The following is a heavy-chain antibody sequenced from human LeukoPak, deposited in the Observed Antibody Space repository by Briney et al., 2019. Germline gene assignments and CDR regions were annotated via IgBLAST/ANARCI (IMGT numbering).Heavy chain of an antibody. Sequence: PGRSLRLSCAASGFTFSSYAMHWVRQAPGKGLEWVAVISYDGSNKYYADSVKGRFTISGDDSKNTLYLQMNSLRAEDTAVYYCARDPAVVPAAISGYFDYWGQGTLVTVSS. J-gene: IGHJ4*02. CDR3: ARDPAVVPAAISGYFDY. V-gene: IGHV3-30-3*01. CDR2: ISYDGSNK. CDR1: GFTFSSYA. D-gene: IGHD2-2*02.